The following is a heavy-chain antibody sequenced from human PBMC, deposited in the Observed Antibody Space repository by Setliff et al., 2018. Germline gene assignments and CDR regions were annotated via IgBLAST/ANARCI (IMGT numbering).Heavy chain of an antibody. V-gene: IGHV4-34*01. CDR1: GGSFDTYY. CDR2: INQSGSG. J-gene: IGHJ3*02. D-gene: IGHD1-1*01. Sequence: PSETLSLTCNVYGGSFDTYYRSWIRQPPGKGLEWFGEINQSGSGDYNPSFKGRVTISVDTSRKQFSLTLTSVTAADTALYYCRQAVVGRDVFDIWGQGTVVTVS. CDR3: RQAVVGRDVFDI.